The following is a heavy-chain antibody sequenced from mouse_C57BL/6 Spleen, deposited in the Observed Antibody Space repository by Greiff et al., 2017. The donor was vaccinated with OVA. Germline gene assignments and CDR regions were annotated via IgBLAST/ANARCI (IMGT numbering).Heavy chain of an antibody. D-gene: IGHD3-2*01. CDR1: GFTFSDYG. CDR3: ARHDRDYFDY. J-gene: IGHJ2*01. Sequence: DVQLVESGGGLVQPGGSLKLSCAASGFTFSDYGMAWVRQAPRKGPEWVAFISNLAYSIYYADTVTGRFTISRENAKNTLYLEMSSLRSEDTAMYYCARHDRDYFDYWGQGTTLTVSS. V-gene: IGHV5-15*01. CDR2: ISNLAYSI.